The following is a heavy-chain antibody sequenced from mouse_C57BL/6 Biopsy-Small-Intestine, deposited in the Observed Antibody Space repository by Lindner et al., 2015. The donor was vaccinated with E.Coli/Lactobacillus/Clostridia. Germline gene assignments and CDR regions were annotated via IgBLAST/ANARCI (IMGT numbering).Heavy chain of an antibody. D-gene: IGHD1-1*01. V-gene: IGHV10-1*01. CDR1: GFSFNTYA. J-gene: IGHJ2*01. Sequence: VQLQESGGGLVQPKGSLKLSCAASGFSFNTYAMNWVRQAPGKGLEWVARIRSKSNNYATYYADSVKDRFTISRDDSESMLYLQMNNLKTEDTAMYYCVRHGPSSYGNYFDYWGQGTTLTVSS. CDR2: IRSKSNNYAT. CDR3: VRHGPSSYGNYFDY.